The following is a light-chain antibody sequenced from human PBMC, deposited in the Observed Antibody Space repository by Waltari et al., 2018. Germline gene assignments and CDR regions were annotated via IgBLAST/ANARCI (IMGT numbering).Light chain of an antibody. CDR2: KAS. J-gene: IGKJ1*01. V-gene: IGKV1-5*03. Sequence: DIHMTQSPSTLSASVGDRVTITCRASQSISSWLAWYQQRPGKAPNLLIYKASSLESGVPSRFSGSGSGTEFTLTISSLQPDDFATYYCQHYNSYSPTFGQGTKVEIK. CDR1: QSISSW. CDR3: QHYNSYSPT.